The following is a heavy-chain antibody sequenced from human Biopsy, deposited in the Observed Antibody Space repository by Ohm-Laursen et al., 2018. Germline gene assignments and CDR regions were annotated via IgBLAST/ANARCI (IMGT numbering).Heavy chain of an antibody. V-gene: IGHV4-39*01. CDR2: GHYSGAP. J-gene: IGHJ3*01. Sequence: SDALSLTCSVSDGSINSNDYYWGWIRQAPGKGLEWLGSGHYSGAPYYNPPLTGRATISVDTAKNQFFLKLRSATAADTAVYYCARPLRGGEYEGFDLWGPGTMVSVSP. CDR3: ARPLRGGEYEGFDL. CDR1: DGSINSNDYY. D-gene: IGHD4-17*01.